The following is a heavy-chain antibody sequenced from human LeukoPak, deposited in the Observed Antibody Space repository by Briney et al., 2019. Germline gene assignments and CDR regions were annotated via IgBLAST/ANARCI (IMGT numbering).Heavy chain of an antibody. D-gene: IGHD3-10*01. CDR2: ISGSGGRT. CDR3: AKSYASGSFYDY. V-gene: IGHV3-23*01. CDR1: GFTFSSDA. Sequence: GGSLRLSCAVSGFTFSSDAMSWVRQAPGKGLEWVSAISGSGGRTYYADSVKGRFTISRDNSKNTMSLQMNNLRADDAAVYYCAKSYASGSFYDYWGQGTLVTVSS. J-gene: IGHJ4*02.